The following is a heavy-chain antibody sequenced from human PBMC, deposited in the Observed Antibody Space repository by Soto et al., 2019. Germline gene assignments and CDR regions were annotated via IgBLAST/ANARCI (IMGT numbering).Heavy chain of an antibody. D-gene: IGHD5-12*01. V-gene: IGHV4-34*01. CDR2: INHSGST. CDR3: ARVQRGPMATITPDFDY. CDR1: GGSFSGYY. Sequence: QVQLQQWGAGLLKPSETLSLTCAVYGGSFSGYYWSWIRQPPGKGLEWIGEINHSGSTNYNPSLKTRVPISVDTSKHQLSLKLSSVTAADTAVYYCARVQRGPMATITPDFDYWGQGTLVTVSS. J-gene: IGHJ4*02.